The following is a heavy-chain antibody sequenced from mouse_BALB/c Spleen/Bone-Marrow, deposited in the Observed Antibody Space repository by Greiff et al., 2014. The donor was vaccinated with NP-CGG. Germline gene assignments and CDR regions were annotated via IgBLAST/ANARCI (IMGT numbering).Heavy chain of an antibody. CDR3: AREGDGAY. J-gene: IGHJ3*01. CDR1: GFTFSDYY. D-gene: IGHD3-3*01. CDR2: ISDGGSYT. V-gene: IGHV5-4*02. Sequence: DVQLVESGGGLVKPGGSLKLSCAASGFTFSDYYMYWVRQTPEKRLEWVATISDGGSYTYYPDSVKGRFIISRDNAKNNLYLQMSRLKSEDTAMYYCAREGDGAYWGQGTLVAVSA.